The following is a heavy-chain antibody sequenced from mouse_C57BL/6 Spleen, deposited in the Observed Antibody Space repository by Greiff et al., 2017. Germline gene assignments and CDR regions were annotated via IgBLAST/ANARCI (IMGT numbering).Heavy chain of an antibody. CDR1: GYTFTSYW. CDR2: IDPSDSET. J-gene: IGHJ1*03. D-gene: IGHD2-12*01. CDR3: ARSYDVSPYWYFDV. V-gene: IGHV1-52*01. Sequence: QVQLQQPGAELVRPGSSVKLSCKASGYTFTSYWMHWVKQRPIQGLEWIGNIDPSDSETHYNQKFKDKATLTVDKSSSTAYMQLSSLTSEDSAVYYCARSYDVSPYWYFDVWGTGTTVTVSS.